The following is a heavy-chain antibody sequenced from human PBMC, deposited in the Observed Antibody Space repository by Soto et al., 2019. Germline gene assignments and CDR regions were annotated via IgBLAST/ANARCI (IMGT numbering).Heavy chain of an antibody. CDR1: GFTFDDHA. D-gene: IGHD2-15*01. CDR3: AKDGADPFCGGGRCYFVH. Sequence: EVQLMESGGDLVQPGRSLRLSCAASGFTFDDHAMHWVRRVPGRGLEWVASISWTGKIIGYGDSVKGRFAISRDNAKNSLYMQMSIMRPEDTASYFCAKDGADPFCGGGRCYFVHWGQGTLVTVPS. J-gene: IGHJ4*02. CDR2: ISWTGKII. V-gene: IGHV3-9*01.